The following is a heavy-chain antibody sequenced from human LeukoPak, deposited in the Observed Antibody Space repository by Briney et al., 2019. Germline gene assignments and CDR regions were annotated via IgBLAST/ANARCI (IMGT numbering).Heavy chain of an antibody. D-gene: IGHD6-13*01. CDR2: IWYDGSNK. CDR3: AKDRWHLGHFDY. V-gene: IGHV3-33*06. CDR1: GFTFSNYG. Sequence: GGSLRLSCAASGFTFSNYGMHWVRQAPGKGLEWVAVIWYDGSNKYYADSVKGRFTISRDNSKNTMYLQMNSLRAEDTAVYYCAKDRWHLGHFDYWGQGTLVTVSS. J-gene: IGHJ4*02.